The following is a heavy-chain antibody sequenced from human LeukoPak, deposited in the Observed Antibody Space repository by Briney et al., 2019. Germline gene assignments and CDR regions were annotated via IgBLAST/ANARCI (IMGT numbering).Heavy chain of an antibody. CDR2: IYYSGST. Sequence: SETLSLTCTASGGSISSSSYYWGWIRQPPGKGLEWIGSIYYSGSTYYNPSPKSRVTISVDTSKNQFSLKLSSVTAADTAVYYCARTIEMATITFFDYWGQGTLVTVSS. J-gene: IGHJ4*02. CDR1: GGSISSSSYY. V-gene: IGHV4-39*01. D-gene: IGHD5-24*01. CDR3: ARTIEMATITFFDY.